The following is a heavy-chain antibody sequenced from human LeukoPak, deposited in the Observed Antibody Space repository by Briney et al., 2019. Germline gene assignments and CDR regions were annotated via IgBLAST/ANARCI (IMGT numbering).Heavy chain of an antibody. D-gene: IGHD6-19*01. CDR2: IYYSGST. Sequence: SETLSLTCTVSGGSISSSSYYWGWIRQPPGKGLEWIGSIYYSGSTYYNPSLKSRVTISVDTSKNQFSLKLSSVTAADTAVYYCARQKGYSSGWYFDYWGKGTLVTVSS. V-gene: IGHV4-39*01. CDR1: GGSISSSSYY. CDR3: ARQKGYSSGWYFDY. J-gene: IGHJ4*02.